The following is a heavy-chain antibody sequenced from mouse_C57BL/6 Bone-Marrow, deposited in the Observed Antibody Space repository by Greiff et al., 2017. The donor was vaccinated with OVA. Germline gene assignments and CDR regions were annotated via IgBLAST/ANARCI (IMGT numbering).Heavy chain of an antibody. CDR1: GYTFTSYW. CDR2: IYPSDSET. V-gene: IGHV1-61*01. Sequence: QVQLQQPGAELVRPGSSVKLSCKASGYTFTSYWMDWVKQRPGQGLEWIGNIYPSDSETHYNQKFKDKATLTVDKSSSTAYMQLSSLTSEDSAVNYCASPLPDYGSSYGFAYWGQGTLVTVSA. D-gene: IGHD1-1*01. CDR3: ASPLPDYGSSYGFAY. J-gene: IGHJ3*01.